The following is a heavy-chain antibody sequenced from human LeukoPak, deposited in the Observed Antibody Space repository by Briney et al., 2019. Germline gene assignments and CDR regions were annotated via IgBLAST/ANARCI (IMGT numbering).Heavy chain of an antibody. Sequence: GGSLRLSCAASGFPFNTYAMSWVRQAPGKGLEWVSAISGSGATSYYADSVKGHFTISRDNSKNTLYLQMNSLRAGDTAVYYCAKIKSIFGVVSRPFDHWGQGTLVTVSS. CDR2: ISGSGATS. V-gene: IGHV3-23*01. CDR1: GFPFNTYA. CDR3: AKIKSIFGVVSRPFDH. J-gene: IGHJ4*02. D-gene: IGHD3-3*01.